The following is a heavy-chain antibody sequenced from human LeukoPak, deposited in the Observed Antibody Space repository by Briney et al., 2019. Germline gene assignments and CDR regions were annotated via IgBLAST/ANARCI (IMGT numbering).Heavy chain of an antibody. D-gene: IGHD3-10*01. CDR3: ARLGGDTYYFGSGSYPNWYFDL. CDR2: IYPDDSDT. Sequence: GESLKISRKASGYSFTTYWIGWVRQMPEKGLECMGIIYPDDSDTTYSPSFQGQVTISADKSFSTAYLQWSSLKASDTAIYYCARLGGDTYYFGSGSYPNWYFDLWGRGTLVTVSS. J-gene: IGHJ2*01. V-gene: IGHV5-51*01. CDR1: GYSFTTYW.